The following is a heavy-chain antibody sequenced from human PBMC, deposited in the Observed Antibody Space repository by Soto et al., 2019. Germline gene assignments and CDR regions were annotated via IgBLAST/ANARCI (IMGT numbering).Heavy chain of an antibody. D-gene: IGHD2-8*01. CDR3: VHTVMVHTITGGHYFDY. V-gene: IGHV2-5*01. CDR1: AFSLSTNGVG. CDR2: IYWNEDK. J-gene: IGHJ4*02. Sequence: SGPTLVNPTQTLTLTCTFSAFSLSTNGVGVGWIRQPPGKPLEWLAVIYWNEDKRYSRSLKSRLSITKDTSKNQVVLTMTTMDPVDTATYYFVHTVMVHTITGGHYFDYWGPGSLVTVSS.